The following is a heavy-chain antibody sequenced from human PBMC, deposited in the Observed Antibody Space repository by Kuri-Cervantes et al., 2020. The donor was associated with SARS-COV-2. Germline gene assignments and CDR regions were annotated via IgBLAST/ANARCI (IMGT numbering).Heavy chain of an antibody. J-gene: IGHJ4*02. CDR1: GFTFSSYG. D-gene: IGHD2-2*01. CDR2: IRYDGSNK. CDR3: AKDLASYCSSTSCYAPQDY. V-gene: IGHV3-30*02. Sequence: GESLKISCAASGFTFSSYGMHWVRQAPGKGLEWVAFIRYDGSNKYYADSVKGRFTISRDSSKNTLYLQMNSLRSEDTAVYYCAKDLASYCSSTSCYAPQDYWGQGARVTVSS.